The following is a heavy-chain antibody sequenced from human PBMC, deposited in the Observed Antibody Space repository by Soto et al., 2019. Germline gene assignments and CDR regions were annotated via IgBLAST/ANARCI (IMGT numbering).Heavy chain of an antibody. CDR2: IKQDGTEK. CDR1: GFTFSSYW. J-gene: IGHJ3*02. D-gene: IGHD3-22*01. Sequence: PGGSLILSCAASGFTFSSYWMSWVRQAPGKGLEWVANIKQDGTEKYCVDSVKGRFTISRDNAKNSLYLQMNSLRAEDTAVYFCARGDYYDTSGPFSDAFDIWGQGTMVTXSS. CDR3: ARGDYYDTSGPFSDAFDI. V-gene: IGHV3-7*04.